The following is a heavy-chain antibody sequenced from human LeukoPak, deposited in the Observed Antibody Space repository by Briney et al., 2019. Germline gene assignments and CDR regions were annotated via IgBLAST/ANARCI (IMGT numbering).Heavy chain of an antibody. D-gene: IGHD3-22*01. Sequence: GATVKVSFTSSVYTFTRYGISWVRQAPGQGLGWMGWISAYNGNTNYAQKLQGRVTMTTDTSTSTAYMELRSLRSDDTAVYYCARAAIRITMIVVDDYWGQGTLVTVSS. CDR1: VYTFTRYG. CDR2: ISAYNGNT. J-gene: IGHJ4*02. V-gene: IGHV1-18*01. CDR3: ARAAIRITMIVVDDY.